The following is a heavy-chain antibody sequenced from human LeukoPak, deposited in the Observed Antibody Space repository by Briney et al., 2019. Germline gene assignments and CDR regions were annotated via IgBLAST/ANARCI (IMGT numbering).Heavy chain of an antibody. D-gene: IGHD3-22*01. CDR3: ARVSYYDSSGYYVAPPPSFDY. CDR1: GYTFTGYY. V-gene: IGHV1-2*02. J-gene: IGHJ4*02. Sequence: ASVKVSCKASGYTFTGYYMHWVRQAPGQGLEWMGWINPNSGGTNYAQKFQGRVTMTRDTSISTAYMELSRLRSDDTAVYYCARVSYYDSSGYYVAPPPSFDYWGQGTLVTVSS. CDR2: INPNSGGT.